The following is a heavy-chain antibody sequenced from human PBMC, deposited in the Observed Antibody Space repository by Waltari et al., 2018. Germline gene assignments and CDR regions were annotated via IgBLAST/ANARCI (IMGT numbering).Heavy chain of an antibody. D-gene: IGHD1-26*01. V-gene: IGHV4-38-2*02. J-gene: IGHJ5*02. Sequence: QVQLQESGPGLVKPSETLSLTCTVSGYSISHGYFWGWSRQPPWKGLGWVGSIYHTGSTDYNPALKSRVTISVDTSNNHFTLKLNAVTAADTAVYDCARKPSGSYWVDPWGQGTLVTVSS. CDR2: IYHTGST. CDR1: GYSISHGYF. CDR3: ARKPSGSYWVDP.